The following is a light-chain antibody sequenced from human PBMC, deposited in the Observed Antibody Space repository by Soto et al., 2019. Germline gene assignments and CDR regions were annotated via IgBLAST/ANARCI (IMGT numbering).Light chain of an antibody. J-gene: IGLJ3*02. V-gene: IGLV2-11*01. CDR2: DVN. CDR3: CSYAGSYTWV. Sequence: QSVLTQPRSVSGSPGQLVTISCTGTSSDVGGYNYVSWYQQHPGKAPKLMIYDVNKRPSGVPDRFSGSKSGNTASLTISGLQAEDEADYYCCSYAGSYTWVFGGGTKLTVL. CDR1: SSDVGGYNY.